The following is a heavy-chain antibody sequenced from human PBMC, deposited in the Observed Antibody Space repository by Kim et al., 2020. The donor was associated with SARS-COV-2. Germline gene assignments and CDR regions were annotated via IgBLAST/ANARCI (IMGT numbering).Heavy chain of an antibody. J-gene: IGHJ4*02. D-gene: IGHD3-10*01. CDR1: GGSFSGYY. CDR3: ARSSIRGVHRRNY. CDR2: INHSGST. V-gene: IGHV4-34*01. Sequence: SETLSLTCAVYGGSFSGYYWSWIRQPPGKGLEWIGEINHSGSTNYNPSLKSRVTISVDTSKNQFSLKLSSVTAADTAVYYCARSSIRGVHRRNYWGQGTLVTVSS.